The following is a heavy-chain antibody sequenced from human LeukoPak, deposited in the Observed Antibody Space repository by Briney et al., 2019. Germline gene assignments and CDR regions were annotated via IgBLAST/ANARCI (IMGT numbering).Heavy chain of an antibody. D-gene: IGHD5-12*01. CDR2: IYYSGST. CDR3: ARDLRGYSGYDLPDY. CDR1: GGSISRYY. V-gene: IGHV4-59*12. J-gene: IGHJ4*02. Sequence: PSETLSLTCIVSGGSISRYYWSWIRQPPGKGLEWIGYIYYSGSTDYNPSLKSRVTISVDTSRSQFSLKLSSVTAADTAVYYCARDLRGYSGYDLPDYWGQGTLVTVSS.